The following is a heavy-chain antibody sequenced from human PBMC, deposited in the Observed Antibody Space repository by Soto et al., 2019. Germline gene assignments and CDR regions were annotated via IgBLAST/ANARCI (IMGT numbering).Heavy chain of an antibody. CDR3: VRPFREAEAGPYYFDY. CDR1: GGSISSSTFY. CDR2: VYYSGFT. D-gene: IGHD6-13*01. V-gene: IGHV4-39*01. J-gene: IGHJ4*02. Sequence: SETLSLTCTVSGGSISSSTFYWGWIRQPPGKGLEWIGIVYYSGFTYYNPSLKSRVTISVDPSKNQFSLKLRSVTAADTAVYYCVRPFREAEAGPYYFDYWGQGTLVTVS.